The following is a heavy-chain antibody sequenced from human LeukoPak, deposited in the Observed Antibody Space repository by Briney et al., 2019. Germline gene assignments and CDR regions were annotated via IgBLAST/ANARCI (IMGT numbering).Heavy chain of an antibody. CDR3: ARDVYSSSWTINYYYYYYMDV. V-gene: IGHV3-21*01. CDR1: GFTFSSYS. CDR2: ISSSSSYI. D-gene: IGHD6-13*01. Sequence: SGGSLRLSCAASGFTFSSYSMKWVRQAPGKGLEWVSSISSSSSYIYYADSVKGRFTISRDNAKNSLYLQMNSLRAENTAVYYCARDVYSSSWTINYYYYYYMDVRGKGTTVTVSS. J-gene: IGHJ6*03.